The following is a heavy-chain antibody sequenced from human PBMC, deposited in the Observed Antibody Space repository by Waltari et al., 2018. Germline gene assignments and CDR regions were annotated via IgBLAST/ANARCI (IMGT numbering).Heavy chain of an antibody. Sequence: EVQLVQSGAEVKKPGESLNISCKVSGYNFTNYWIGWVRQMPGKAPESMGIIFPGDSDTRYSPSFQGQATISDDKSISTAYLQWSSLKASDTAIYYCARVGGSGSYSDYWGQGTLVTVSS. D-gene: IGHD3-10*01. V-gene: IGHV5-51*03. CDR2: IFPGDSDT. J-gene: IGHJ4*02. CDR3: ARVGGSGSYSDY. CDR1: GYNFTNYW.